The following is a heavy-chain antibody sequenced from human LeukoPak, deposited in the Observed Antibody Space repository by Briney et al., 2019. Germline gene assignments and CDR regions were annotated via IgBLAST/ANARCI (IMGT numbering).Heavy chain of an antibody. Sequence: ASVKVSCKASGYSFSSHDINWVRQATGQGLEWMGWTNPKSGNTDHAQKFQGRVTMSRNTSISTAYMELSSLRSEDTAVYYCARGIVVVTAMSYYYYMDVWGKGTTVTVSS. J-gene: IGHJ6*03. V-gene: IGHV1-8*01. CDR3: ARGIVVVTAMSYYYYMDV. CDR1: GYSFSSHD. D-gene: IGHD2-21*02. CDR2: TNPKSGNT.